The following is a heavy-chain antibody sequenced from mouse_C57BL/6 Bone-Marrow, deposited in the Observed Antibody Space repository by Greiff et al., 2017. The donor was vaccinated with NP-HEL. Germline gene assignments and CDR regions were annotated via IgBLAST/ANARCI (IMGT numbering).Heavy chain of an antibody. CDR2: IYPRSGNT. Sequence: VKLQESGAELARPGASVKLSCKASGYTFTSYGISWVKQRTGQGLEWIGEIYPRSGNTYYNEKFKGKATLTADKSSSTAYMELRSLTSEDSAVYFCARLGRVPHYAMDYWGQGTSVTVSS. J-gene: IGHJ4*01. CDR3: ARLGRVPHYAMDY. V-gene: IGHV1-81*01. CDR1: GYTFTSYG. D-gene: IGHD4-1*01.